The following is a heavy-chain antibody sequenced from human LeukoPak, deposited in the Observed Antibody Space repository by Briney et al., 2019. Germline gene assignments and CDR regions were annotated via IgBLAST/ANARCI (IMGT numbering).Heavy chain of an antibody. CDR3: AKDATASPYFHWFDN. Sequence: GGSLRLSCAASGFTFSSYAMNWVRQAPGKGLEWVAGISSGDRTFHSESVKGRFTISRDKSKDTLYLQMNSLRAEDTAVYYCAKDATASPYFHWFDNWGQGTQVTVSS. J-gene: IGHJ4*02. V-gene: IGHV3-23*01. D-gene: IGHD3-9*01. CDR1: GFTFSSYA. CDR2: ISSGDRT.